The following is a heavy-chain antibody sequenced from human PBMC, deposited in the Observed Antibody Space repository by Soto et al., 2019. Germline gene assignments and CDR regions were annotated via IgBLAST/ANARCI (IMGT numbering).Heavy chain of an antibody. Sequence: QVQLVESGGGLVKPGGSLRLSCAASGFSFSDSYMSWVRQAPGKGLEWVAYISGSSGYTGYADSVKGRFTISRDNAKNSLYLEMNSLRVEDTDVYYCARDRGGYGPPDVWGQGTTVTVSS. J-gene: IGHJ6*02. V-gene: IGHV3-11*06. CDR3: ARDRGGYGPPDV. CDR1: GFSFSDSY. CDR2: ISGSSGYT. D-gene: IGHD3-10*01.